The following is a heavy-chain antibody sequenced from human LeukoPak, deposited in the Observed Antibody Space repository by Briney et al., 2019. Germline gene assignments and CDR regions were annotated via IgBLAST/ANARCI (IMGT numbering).Heavy chain of an antibody. Sequence: SVKVSCKASGGTFSSYAISWVRRAPGQGLEGMGGIIPIFGTANYAQKFQGRVTITADESTSTAYMELSSLRSEDTAVYYCARDPGYCSSTSCYTGDFDYWGQGTLVTVSS. CDR1: GGTFSSYA. J-gene: IGHJ4*02. CDR3: ARDPGYCSSTSCYTGDFDY. CDR2: IIPIFGTA. D-gene: IGHD2-2*02. V-gene: IGHV1-69*01.